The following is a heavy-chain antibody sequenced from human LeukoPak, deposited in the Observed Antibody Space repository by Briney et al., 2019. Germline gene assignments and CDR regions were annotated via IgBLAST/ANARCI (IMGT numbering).Heavy chain of an antibody. CDR2: ISAYNGNT. Sequence: ASVKVSCKASGYTFTSYGISWVRQAPGQGLEWMGWISAYNGNTNYAQKLQGRVTMTTDTSTSTAYMELRSLRSDDTAVYYCARDPYCSSTSCYGRYFDYWGQGTLVTVSS. CDR3: ARDPYCSSTSCYGRYFDY. J-gene: IGHJ4*02. V-gene: IGHV1-18*01. D-gene: IGHD2-2*01. CDR1: GYTFTSYG.